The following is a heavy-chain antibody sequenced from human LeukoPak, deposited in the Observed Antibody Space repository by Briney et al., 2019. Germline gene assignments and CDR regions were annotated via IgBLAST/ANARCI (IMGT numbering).Heavy chain of an antibody. V-gene: IGHV1-2*02. J-gene: IGHJ4*02. CDR1: GYTFTGYY. Sequence: ASVKVSCKASGYTFTGYYMHWVRQAPGQGLEWMGWINPNSGGTNYAQKFQGRVTMTRDTYISTAYMELSRLRSDDTAVYYCARSIWYSRSSGFDYWGQGTLVTVSS. CDR3: ARSIWYSRSSGFDY. D-gene: IGHD6-13*01. CDR2: INPNSGGT.